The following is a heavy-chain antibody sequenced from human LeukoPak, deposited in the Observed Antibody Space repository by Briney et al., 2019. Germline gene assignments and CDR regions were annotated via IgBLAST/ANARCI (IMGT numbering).Heavy chain of an antibody. CDR3: ARGVVVVTAIMGSYAFDI. J-gene: IGHJ3*02. CDR1: GGSFSGYY. D-gene: IGHD2-21*02. Sequence: SETLSLTCAVYGGSFSGYYWSWIRQPPGKGLEWIGEINHSGSTNYNPSLKSRVTISVDTSKNQFSLKLSSVTAADTAVYYCARGVVVVTAIMGSYAFDIWGQGTMVTVSS. V-gene: IGHV4-34*01. CDR2: INHSGST.